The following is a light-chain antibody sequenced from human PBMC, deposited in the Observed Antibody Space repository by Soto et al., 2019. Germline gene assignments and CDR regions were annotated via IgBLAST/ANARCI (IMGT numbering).Light chain of an antibody. Sequence: DIQMTQSPSSLSASVGDRVTITCQASQDIRKYLNWYQQKPGKAPKLLIYDASNLETGVPSRFSGSGSGTDFTFTINSLQPEDIATYYCQQANSFPPTFGGGTKVDIK. CDR1: QDIRKY. CDR2: DAS. CDR3: QQANSFPPT. V-gene: IGKV1-33*01. J-gene: IGKJ4*01.